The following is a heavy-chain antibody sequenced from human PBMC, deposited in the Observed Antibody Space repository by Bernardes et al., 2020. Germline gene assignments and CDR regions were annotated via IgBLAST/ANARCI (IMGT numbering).Heavy chain of an antibody. Sequence: GESLKISCKGSGYSFSNYWIGWVRQMPGKGLEWMGIIYAGDSDTRYSPSFQGQVTISVDKSINTAYLQWNSLKASDTAMYYCARHGKYSSGSKWFDTWGQGTLVTVSS. V-gene: IGHV5-51*01. CDR1: GYSFSNYW. J-gene: IGHJ5*02. CDR3: ARHGKYSSGSKWFDT. CDR2: IYAGDSDT. D-gene: IGHD6-19*01.